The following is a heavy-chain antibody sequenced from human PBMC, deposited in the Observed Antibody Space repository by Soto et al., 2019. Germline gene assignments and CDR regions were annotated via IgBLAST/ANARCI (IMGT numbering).Heavy chain of an antibody. CDR1: GGTFSSYT. CDR3: ARPLGGSGSYYTH. V-gene: IGHV1-69*02. D-gene: IGHD3-10*01. J-gene: IGHJ4*02. Sequence: QVQLVQSGAEVKKPGSSVKVSCKASGGTFSSYTISWVRQAPGQGLERMGRIIPILGIANYAQKFQGRVTITADKSTSTAYMELSSLRSEDTAVYYCARPLGGSGSYYTHWGQGTLVTVSS. CDR2: IIPILGIA.